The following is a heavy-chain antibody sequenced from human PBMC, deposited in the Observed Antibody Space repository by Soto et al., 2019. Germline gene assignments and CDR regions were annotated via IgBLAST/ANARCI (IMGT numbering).Heavy chain of an antibody. Sequence: GASVKVSCKASGGTFSSYAISWVRQAPGQGLEWMGGIIPIFGTANYAQKFQGRVTITADESTSTAYMELSSLRSEDTAVYYCARDFLGYSSSWYRGINWFDPWGQGTLVTVSS. V-gene: IGHV1-69*13. CDR2: IIPIFGTA. J-gene: IGHJ5*02. CDR3: ARDFLGYSSSWYRGINWFDP. D-gene: IGHD6-13*01. CDR1: GGTFSSYA.